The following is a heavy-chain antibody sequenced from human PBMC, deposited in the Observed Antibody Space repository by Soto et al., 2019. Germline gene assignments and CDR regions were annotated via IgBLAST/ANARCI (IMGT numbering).Heavy chain of an antibody. CDR2: MYHSGIT. Sequence: QLQLQESGSGLVKPSQTLSLTCAVSGVSISSGGYSWSWIRQPPGKGLGWSGYMYHSGITYCNPSLIRRVTIPVDRSKNQFSLNLSSVTAADTAMYYCARANDDFWRAPDYWGQGTVVTVSS. J-gene: IGHJ4*02. D-gene: IGHD3-3*01. CDR1: GVSISSGGYS. CDR3: ARANDDFWRAPDY. V-gene: IGHV4-30-2*01.